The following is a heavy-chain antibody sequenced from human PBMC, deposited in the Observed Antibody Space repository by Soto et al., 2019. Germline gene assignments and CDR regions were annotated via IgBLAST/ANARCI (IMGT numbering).Heavy chain of an antibody. V-gene: IGHV1-69*06. D-gene: IGHD3-9*01. Sequence: GASVKVSCKAAGGTFSSYAISWVRQAPGQGLEWMGGIIPIFGTANYAQKFQGRVTITADKSTSTADMELSSLRSEDTAVYYCARPQYYDILTGYYNGWFDPWGQGTLVTVSS. CDR1: GGTFSSYA. CDR3: ARPQYYDILTGYYNGWFDP. J-gene: IGHJ5*02. CDR2: IIPIFGTA.